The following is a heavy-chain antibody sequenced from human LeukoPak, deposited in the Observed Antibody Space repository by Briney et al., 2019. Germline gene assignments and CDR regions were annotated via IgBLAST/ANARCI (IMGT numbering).Heavy chain of an antibody. Sequence: PGGSLRLSCAASGFTFSSYAMHWVRQAPGKGLEWVAVISYDGINKYYADSVKGRFTISRDNSKNTLYLQMNSLRAEDTAVYYCARVPRPCSSTSCYLRYYYYYGMDVWGQGTTVTVSS. V-gene: IGHV3-30-3*01. CDR1: GFTFSSYA. D-gene: IGHD2-2*01. J-gene: IGHJ6*01. CDR3: ARVPRPCSSTSCYLRYYYYYGMDV. CDR2: ISYDGINK.